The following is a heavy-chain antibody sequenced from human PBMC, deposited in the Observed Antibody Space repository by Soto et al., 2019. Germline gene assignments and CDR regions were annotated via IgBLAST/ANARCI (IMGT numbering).Heavy chain of an antibody. V-gene: IGHV3-74*01. CDR1: GVICSNYK. J-gene: IGHJ4*02. Sequence: GVSLILSCAASGVICSNYKMHWVRQAPGKGLVWVSRINTDGSITDYADSVKGRFTVSRDNAKNTMYLQMNSLTADDTAVYYCARDTNGLHYWGQGTLVTVSS. CDR3: ARDTNGLHY. CDR2: INTDGSIT. D-gene: IGHD2-8*01.